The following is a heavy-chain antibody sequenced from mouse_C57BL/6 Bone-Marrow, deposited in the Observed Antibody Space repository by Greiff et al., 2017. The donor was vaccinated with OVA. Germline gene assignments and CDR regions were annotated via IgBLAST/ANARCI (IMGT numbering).Heavy chain of an antibody. CDR2: ISSGGSYT. V-gene: IGHV5-6*01. CDR3: ARRAVEFAY. J-gene: IGHJ3*01. CDR1: GFTFSSYG. D-gene: IGHD1-1*01. Sequence: EVHLVESGGDLVKPGGSLKLSCAASGFTFSSYGMSWVRQTPDTRLEWVATISSGGSYTYYPDSVKGRFTISRDNAKNTLYLQMSSLKSEDTAMYYCARRAVEFAYWGQGTLVTVSA.